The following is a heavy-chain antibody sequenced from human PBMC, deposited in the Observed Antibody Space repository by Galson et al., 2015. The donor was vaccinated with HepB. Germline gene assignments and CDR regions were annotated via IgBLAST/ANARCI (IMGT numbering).Heavy chain of an antibody. D-gene: IGHD2-2*01. J-gene: IGHJ3*02. Sequence: SVKVSCKASGYTFTSYGISWVRQAPGQGLEWMGWIIPYNGNTNYAQRLQGRVTMTTDTSTSTAYMELGSLRSDDTAVYYCARDQTDYQLVRNDAFDIWGQGTMVTVSS. CDR3: ARDQTDYQLVRNDAFDI. V-gene: IGHV1-18*01. CDR1: GYTFTSYG. CDR2: IIPYNGNT.